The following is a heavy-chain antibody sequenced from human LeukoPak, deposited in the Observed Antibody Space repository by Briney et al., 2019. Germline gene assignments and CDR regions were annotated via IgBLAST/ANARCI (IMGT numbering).Heavy chain of an antibody. V-gene: IGHV4-59*01. CDR3: TRGAPVNYYYGMDV. CDR1: GGSISSYY. D-gene: IGHD3-10*01. J-gene: IGHJ6*02. Sequence: SETLSLTCTVSGGSISSYYWSCIRQPPGKGLEWIGYIYYSGSTNYNPSLQSRVTISVDTSKKQLSLKLSSVTAADTAVYYCTRGAPVNYYYGMDVWGQGTTVTVSS. CDR2: IYYSGST.